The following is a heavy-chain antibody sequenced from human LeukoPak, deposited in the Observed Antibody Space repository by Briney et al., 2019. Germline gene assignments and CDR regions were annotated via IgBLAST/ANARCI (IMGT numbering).Heavy chain of an antibody. CDR3: ARVPRRELAYYYYMDV. CDR1: GGTFSSYA. V-gene: IGHV1-69*05. CDR2: IIPIFGTA. D-gene: IGHD1-26*01. Sequence: SVKVSCKASGGTFSSYAISWVRQAPGQGLEWMGGIIPIFGTANYAQKFQGRVTITTDESTSTAYMELSSLRSEDTAAYYCARVPRRELAYYYYMDVWGKGTTVTVSS. J-gene: IGHJ6*03.